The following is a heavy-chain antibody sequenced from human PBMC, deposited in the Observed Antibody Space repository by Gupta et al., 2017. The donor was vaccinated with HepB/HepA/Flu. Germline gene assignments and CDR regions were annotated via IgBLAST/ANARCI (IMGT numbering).Heavy chain of an antibody. CDR1: GLSISTSW. Sequence: EVYLVESGGGLVQPGGSLRLSCAASGLSISTSWMTWVRQAPGKGLEWVANINQDGIKKNYVDSVKGRFTISRDNAKDSLYLQMNSLRVEDTAIYYCARDKTYESSGYYYDVFDIWGQGTMVIVSS. CDR2: INQDGIKK. V-gene: IGHV3-7*01. CDR3: ARDKTYESSGYYYDVFDI. D-gene: IGHD3-22*01. J-gene: IGHJ3*02.